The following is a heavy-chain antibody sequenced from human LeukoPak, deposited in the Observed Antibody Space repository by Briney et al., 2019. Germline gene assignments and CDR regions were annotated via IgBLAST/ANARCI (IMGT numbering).Heavy chain of an antibody. CDR1: GFTFSGSA. CDR3: TPTSTAMVTNFYY. CDR2: IRSKANSYAT. J-gene: IGHJ4*02. D-gene: IGHD5-18*01. V-gene: IGHV3-73*01. Sequence: PGGSLRLSCVASGFTFSGSAMHWVRQASGKELEWVGRIRSKANSYATAYAASVKGRFTISRDDSKNTAYLQMNSLKTEDTAVYYCTPTSTAMVTNFYYWGQGTLVTVSS.